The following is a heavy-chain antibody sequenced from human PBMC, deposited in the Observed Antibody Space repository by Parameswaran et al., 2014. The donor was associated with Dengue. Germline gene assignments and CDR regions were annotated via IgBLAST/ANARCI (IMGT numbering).Heavy chain of an antibody. J-gene: IGHJ4*02. V-gene: IGHV3-21*01. CDR2: ISSSSSYI. CDR3: ASDNGTYYYDK. D-gene: IGHD3-22*01. Sequence: VRQMPGKGLEWVSSISSSSSYIYYADSVKGRFTISRDNAKNSLYLQMNSLRAEDTAVYYCASDNGTYYYDKWGQGTLVTVSS.